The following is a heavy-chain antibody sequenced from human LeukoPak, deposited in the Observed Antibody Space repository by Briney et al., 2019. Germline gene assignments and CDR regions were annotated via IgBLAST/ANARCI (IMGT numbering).Heavy chain of an antibody. J-gene: IGHJ5*02. CDR3: ARDPRGDNWFDP. Sequence: GGALRLSRAASGFTLSSYWVDWGRQTPGEGVGWVSRINSDGSSTSYADSVKGRFTISRDNAKNTLYLQMYSLGAEDTAVYYCARDPRGDNWFDPWGQGTLVTVSS. CDR1: GFTLSSYW. D-gene: IGHD3-10*01. V-gene: IGHV3-74*01. CDR2: INSDGSST.